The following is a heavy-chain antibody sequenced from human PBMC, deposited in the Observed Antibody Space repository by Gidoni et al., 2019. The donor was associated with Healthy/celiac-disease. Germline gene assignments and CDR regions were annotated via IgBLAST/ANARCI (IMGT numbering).Heavy chain of an antibody. J-gene: IGHJ4*02. V-gene: IGHV1-2*02. CDR2: INPNSGGT. CDR3: ARPFSRTGGVHIGGFDY. Sequence: QVQLVQSGAEVKKPGASVKVSCKASGYTFTGYYMHWVRQAPGQGLEWMGWINPNSGGTNYAQKFQGRVTMTRDTSISTAYMELSRLRSDDTAVYYCARPFSRTGGVHIGGFDYWGQGTLVTVSS. D-gene: IGHD2-8*02. CDR1: GYTFTGYY.